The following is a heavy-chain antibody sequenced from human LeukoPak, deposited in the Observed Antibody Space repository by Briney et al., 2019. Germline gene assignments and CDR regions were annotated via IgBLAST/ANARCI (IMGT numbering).Heavy chain of an antibody. J-gene: IGHJ4*02. Sequence: SVKVSCKASGGTFSSYAISWVRQAPGQGLEWMGGIIPIFGTAKYAQTFQGRVTITADGSTSTAYMELSSLRSEDTAVYYCARDDSVVYYFDYWGQGTLVTVSS. CDR2: IIPIFGTA. CDR1: GGTFSSYA. D-gene: IGHD2-15*01. V-gene: IGHV1-69*13. CDR3: ARDDSVVYYFDY.